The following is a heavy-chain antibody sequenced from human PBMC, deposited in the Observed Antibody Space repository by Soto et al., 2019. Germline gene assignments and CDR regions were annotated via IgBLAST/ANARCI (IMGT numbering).Heavy chain of an antibody. CDR1: GFTFGIYD. CDR3: VRGTDSGLYYFDS. J-gene: IGHJ4*02. Sequence: GGSLRLSCAASGFTFGIYDMHWVRHAPGKGLESVSTIHPAGDPSPAGSVKGPFTISRDNANNSMYLQMNSLSVDATAVYFCVRGTDSGLYYFDSWRQGTLVTVSS. V-gene: IGHV3-13*05. D-gene: IGHD3-16*01. CDR2: IHPAGDP.